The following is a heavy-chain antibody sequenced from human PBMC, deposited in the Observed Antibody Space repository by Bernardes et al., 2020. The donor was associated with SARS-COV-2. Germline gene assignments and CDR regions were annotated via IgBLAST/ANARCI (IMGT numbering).Heavy chain of an antibody. J-gene: IGHJ1*01. CDR3: AESRIYETVQH. CDR1: GFTVNNNY. D-gene: IGHD5-12*01. V-gene: IGHV3-66*01. CDR2: LYSEGNT. Sequence: GGSLRLSCAASGFTVNNNYMNWVRQAPGKGLEWVSVLYSEGNTYYADSVKGRFTISRDDSKNTVYLQMKSLRAEDTAVYYCAESRIYETVQHWGQGPLVTVSA.